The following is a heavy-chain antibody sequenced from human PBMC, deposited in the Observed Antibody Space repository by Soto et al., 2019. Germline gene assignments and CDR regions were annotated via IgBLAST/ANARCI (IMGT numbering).Heavy chain of an antibody. D-gene: IGHD5-18*01. CDR2: IKQDGSEK. CDR1: GFSFFNAW. CDR3: ARDLPLRDYSYGSRFDY. J-gene: IGHJ4*02. V-gene: IGHV3-7*01. Sequence: ELQLVESGGGLVKPGGSLRLSCVASGFSFFNAWMSWVRQAPGKGLEWVANIKQDGSEKYYVDSVKGRFSISRDNAKNSLYLQMNSLRAEDTAVYYCARDLPLRDYSYGSRFDYWGQGTLVTVSS.